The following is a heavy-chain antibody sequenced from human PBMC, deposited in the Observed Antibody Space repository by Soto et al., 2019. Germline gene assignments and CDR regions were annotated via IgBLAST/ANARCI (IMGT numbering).Heavy chain of an antibody. J-gene: IGHJ5*02. Sequence: GGSLRLSCAASGFTFSKFSMNWARQAPGKGLEWISYITSSSSTIYYADSVKGRFTISRDNAKNSLYLQMNSLRDEDTAMYYCARDNGMAGSFDPWGQGTLVTVSS. D-gene: IGHD2-8*01. CDR2: ITSSSSTI. CDR3: ARDNGMAGSFDP. CDR1: GFTFSKFS. V-gene: IGHV3-48*02.